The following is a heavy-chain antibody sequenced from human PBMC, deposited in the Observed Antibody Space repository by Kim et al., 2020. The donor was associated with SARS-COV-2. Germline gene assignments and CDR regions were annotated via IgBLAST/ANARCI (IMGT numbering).Heavy chain of an antibody. CDR3: AKDIKGPGQQQLVWYFDY. Sequence: GGSLRLSCAASGFTFDDYTMHWVRQAPGKGLEWVSLISWDGGSTYYADSVKGRFTISRDNSKNSLYLQMNSLRTEDTALYYCAKDIKGPGQQQLVWYFDYGGQGTLVTVSS. D-gene: IGHD6-13*01. V-gene: IGHV3-43*01. CDR1: GFTFDDYT. CDR2: ISWDGGST. J-gene: IGHJ4*02.